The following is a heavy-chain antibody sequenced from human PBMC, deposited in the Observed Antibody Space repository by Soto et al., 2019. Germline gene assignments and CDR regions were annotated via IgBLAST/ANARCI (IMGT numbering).Heavy chain of an antibody. J-gene: IGHJ3*02. CDR1: GFICSSYD. CDR2: ILVGGST. Sequence: PGGSLRLSCEASGFICSSYDMSWVRQAPGKGLEWVSTILVGGSTHYEDSVKGRFTISRDRSKNTVYLEMNSLTAGDTAVYYCAKATATGGGAFKICGLGTMVTVSS. CDR3: AKATATGGGAFKI. D-gene: IGHD2-8*02. V-gene: IGHV3-23*01.